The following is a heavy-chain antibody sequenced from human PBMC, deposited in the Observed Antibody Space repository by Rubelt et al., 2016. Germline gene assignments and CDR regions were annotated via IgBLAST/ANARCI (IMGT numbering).Heavy chain of an antibody. CDR2: INHSGST. Sequence: QVQLQQWGAGLLKPSETLSLTCAVYGGSFSGYYWSWIRQPPGKGLEWIGEINHSGSTNYNPSLKSRVTISVGTSKTQFSLRLGSVTAADTAVYYCARARKDDSSSKGDGMDVWGQGTTVTVSS. D-gene: IGHD6-13*01. CDR3: ARARKDDSSSKGDGMDV. CDR1: GGSFSGYY. V-gene: IGHV4-34*01. J-gene: IGHJ6*02.